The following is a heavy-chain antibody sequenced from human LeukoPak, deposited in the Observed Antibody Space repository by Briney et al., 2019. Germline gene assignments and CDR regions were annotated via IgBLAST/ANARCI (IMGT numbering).Heavy chain of an antibody. CDR2: INPSGGST. D-gene: IGHD3-16*01. CDR3: ARDRGEITSDYYYYMDV. J-gene: IGHJ6*03. Sequence: ASVKVSCKASGYTFTSYYMHWARQAPGQGLEWMGIINPSGGSTSYAQKFQGRVTMTRDMSTSTVYMELSSLRSEDTAVYYCARDRGEITSDYYYYMDVWGKGATVTVSS. CDR1: GYTFTSYY. V-gene: IGHV1-46*01.